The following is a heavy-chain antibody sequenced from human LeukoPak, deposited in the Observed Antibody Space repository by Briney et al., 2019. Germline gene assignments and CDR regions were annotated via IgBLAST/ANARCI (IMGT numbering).Heavy chain of an antibody. CDR1: GFSLETSGVA. V-gene: IGHV2-5*01. CDR3: AHLTVNGYTYDI. J-gene: IGHJ3*02. CDR2: VYWSDSK. D-gene: IGHD5-18*01. Sequence: SGPTLVNPTQTLTLTCTFSGFSLETSGVAVGWIRQPPGEALEWLAHVYWSDSKFYSLSLKSRLTVTKDTSKNQVVLTMTNMDPVDTATYLCAHLTVNGYTYDIWGQGTMVTVSA.